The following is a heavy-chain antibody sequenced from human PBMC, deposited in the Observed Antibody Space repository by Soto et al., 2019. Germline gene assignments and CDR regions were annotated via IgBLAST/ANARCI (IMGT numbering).Heavy chain of an antibody. V-gene: IGHV3-74*03. CDR3: ARGGLQHALDV. CDR1: GFTFSNYW. Sequence: EVQLVESGGGLVQPGGSLRLSCAASGFTFSNYWMYWVRQAPGKGLVWVSRVNNDGTDTTHADSVKGRLTISRDNAENTLYLQMNSLIAEDTAVYYCARGGLQHALDVWGQGSTVTVSS. D-gene: IGHD6-13*01. CDR2: VNNDGTDT. J-gene: IGHJ6*02.